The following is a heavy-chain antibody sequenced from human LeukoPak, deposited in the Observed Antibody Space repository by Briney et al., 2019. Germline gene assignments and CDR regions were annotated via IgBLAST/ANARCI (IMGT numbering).Heavy chain of an antibody. CDR2: IIPIFGTA. D-gene: IGHD5-18*01. J-gene: IGHJ4*02. V-gene: IGHV1-69*13. CDR3: ARGVQLRYYFDY. CDR1: GGTFSSYA. Sequence: SVKVSCKASGGTFSSYAISWVRQAPGQGLEWMGGIIPIFGTANYAQKFQGRVTITADESTSTAYKELSSLRSEDTAVYYCARGVQLRYYFDYWGQGTLVTVSS.